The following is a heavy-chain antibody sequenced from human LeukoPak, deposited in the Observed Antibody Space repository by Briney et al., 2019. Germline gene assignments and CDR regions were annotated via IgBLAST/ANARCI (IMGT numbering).Heavy chain of an antibody. CDR2: IWYDGTNK. J-gene: IGHJ4*02. CDR1: GFTFSRHG. CDR3: ARDQYYYDSSGYFYDF. V-gene: IGHV3-33*01. D-gene: IGHD3-22*01. Sequence: GGSLRPSCAASGFTFSRHGMHWVRQAPGKGLEWLALIWYDGTNKYYADSVKGRFTISRDNSKNTVYLQMNSLRAEDTAVYYCARDQYYYDSSGYFYDFWGQGTLVTVSS.